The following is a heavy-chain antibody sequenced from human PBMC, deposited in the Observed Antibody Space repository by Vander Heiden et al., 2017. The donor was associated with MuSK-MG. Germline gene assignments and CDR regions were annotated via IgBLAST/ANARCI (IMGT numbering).Heavy chain of an antibody. CDR2: INPNSGGT. CDR1: GYTFTGYY. D-gene: IGHD3-3*01. J-gene: IGHJ4*02. CDR3: ARVIRWSGYWAYFDY. Sequence: QVQLVQSGAEVKKPGASVKVSCKASGYTFTGYYMHWVRQAPGQGLEWMGWINPNSGGTNYAQKWQGRVTMTRDTSISTAYMELSRLRSDDTAVYYCARVIRWSGYWAYFDYWGQGTLVTVSS. V-gene: IGHV1-2*02.